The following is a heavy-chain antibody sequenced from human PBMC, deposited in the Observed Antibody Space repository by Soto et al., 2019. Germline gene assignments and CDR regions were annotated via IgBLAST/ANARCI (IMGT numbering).Heavy chain of an antibody. D-gene: IGHD3-22*01. V-gene: IGHV4-59*01. J-gene: IGHJ4*02. CDR2: IYYSGST. CDR1: GGSISSYY. CDR3: AREYYYDSSGYTIIDY. Sequence: SETLSLTCTVSGGSISSYYWSWIRQPPGKGLEWIGYIYYSGSTNYNPSLKSRVTISVDTSKNQFSLKLSSVTAADTAVYYCAREYYYDSSGYTIIDYWGQGTLVTVSS.